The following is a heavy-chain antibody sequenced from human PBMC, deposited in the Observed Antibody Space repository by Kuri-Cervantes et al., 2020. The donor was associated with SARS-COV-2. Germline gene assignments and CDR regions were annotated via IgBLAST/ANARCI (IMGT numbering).Heavy chain of an antibody. V-gene: IGHV4-34*01. D-gene: IGHD2-2*01. CDR2: INHSGST. CDR1: GGSFSGYY. J-gene: IGHJ4*02. CDR3: ARGVVVVPAAVIFFGY. Sequence: GSLRLSCAVYGGSFSGYYWSWIRQPPGKGLEWIGEINHSGSTNYNPSLKSRVTISVDTSKNQFSLKLSSVTAADTAVYYCARGVVVVPAAVIFFGYWGQGTLVTVSS.